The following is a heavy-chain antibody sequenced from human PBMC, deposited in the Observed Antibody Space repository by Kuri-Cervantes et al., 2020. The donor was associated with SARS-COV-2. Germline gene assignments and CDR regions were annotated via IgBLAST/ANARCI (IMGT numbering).Heavy chain of an antibody. CDR3: ARHATGYSSSSYLGYYAMDV. CDR2: IHYRGCY. J-gene: IGHJ6*04. D-gene: IGHD6-13*01. CDR1: GTSITIPRYY. V-gene: IGHV4-39*01. Sequence: GSLKLSCTVSGTSITIPRYYWGWIRQSPGTGLEWIGRIHYRGCYSRNPSLTGRVIMSVDTSLNHFSLKLSSVTAADTAVYYCARHATGYSSSSYLGYYAMDVWGKGTTVTVSS.